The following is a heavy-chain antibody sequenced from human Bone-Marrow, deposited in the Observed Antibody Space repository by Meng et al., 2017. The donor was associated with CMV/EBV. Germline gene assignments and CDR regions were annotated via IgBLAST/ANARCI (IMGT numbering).Heavy chain of an antibody. Sequence: GGPLRLSCTGSGFTFSNYAMSWVRQAPGKGLEWVSAISGSGGSTHNRDSVKGRFTISRDNSKNTLYLQMNSLRAEDTAVYYCAKVSQYYDSGGYIDYWGQGTLVTVSS. V-gene: IGHV3-23*01. CDR2: ISGSGGST. D-gene: IGHD3-22*01. CDR1: GFTFSNYA. J-gene: IGHJ4*02. CDR3: AKVSQYYDSGGYIDY.